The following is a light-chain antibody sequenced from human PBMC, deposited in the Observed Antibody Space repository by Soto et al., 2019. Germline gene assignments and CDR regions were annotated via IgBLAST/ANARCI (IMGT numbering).Light chain of an antibody. CDR3: QSYDSSLGGNDV. J-gene: IGLJ1*01. CDR2: GST. Sequence: QSALSQPPSVSGAPGQRVTISCTGSSSNIGAGYDAHWFQQVPGTAPKLLIYGSTNRPSGAPDRFSGSKSGTSASLAITGLQAEDEPDYYCQSYDSSLGGNDVFGTGTKGTVL. CDR1: SSNIGAGYD. V-gene: IGLV1-40*01.